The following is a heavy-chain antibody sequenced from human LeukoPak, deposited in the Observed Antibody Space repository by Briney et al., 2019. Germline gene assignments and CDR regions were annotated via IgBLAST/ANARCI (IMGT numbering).Heavy chain of an antibody. J-gene: IGHJ5*02. V-gene: IGHV3-7*03. CDR2: IKQDGSEK. Sequence: GGSLRLSCAASGFTFSSYWMSWVRPAPGKGLEWVANIKQDGSEKYYVDSVKGRFTISRDNAKNSLYLQMNSLRAEDTAVYYCAKDYTVASFWFDPWGQGTLVTVSS. D-gene: IGHD2-2*02. CDR1: GFTFSSYW. CDR3: AKDYTVASFWFDP.